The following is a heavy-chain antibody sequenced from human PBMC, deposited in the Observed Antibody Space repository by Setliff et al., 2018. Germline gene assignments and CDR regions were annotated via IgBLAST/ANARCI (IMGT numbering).Heavy chain of an antibody. CDR3: AREYYYDSHAFDI. CDR2: INPNSGGT. CDR1: GYTFTGYY. Sequence: ASVKVSCKASGYTFTGYYMHWVRQAPGQGLEWMGWINPNSGGTNYAQKFQGWVTMTRDTSISTAYVELSRLRSDDTAVYYCAREYYYDSHAFDIWGQGTMVTVSS. J-gene: IGHJ3*02. V-gene: IGHV1-2*04. D-gene: IGHD3-22*01.